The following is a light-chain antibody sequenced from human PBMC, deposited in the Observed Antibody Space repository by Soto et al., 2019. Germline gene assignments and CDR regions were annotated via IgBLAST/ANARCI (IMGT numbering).Light chain of an antibody. CDR1: QSILYTSSGNNY. CDR3: LQYYGPPQT. CDR2: WAS. Sequence: DIVMTQSPDSLAVSLGERATINCKSSQSILYTSSGNNYLAWYQHKPGQPPKLLIYWASTRVSGVPDRFSGSGSGTDFTLTISSLQAEDVAVYSCLQYYGPPQTFGQGTKVDIK. V-gene: IGKV4-1*01. J-gene: IGKJ1*01.